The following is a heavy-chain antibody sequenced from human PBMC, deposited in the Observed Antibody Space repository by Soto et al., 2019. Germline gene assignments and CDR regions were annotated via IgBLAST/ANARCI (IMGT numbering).Heavy chain of an antibody. J-gene: IGHJ6*02. CDR2: ISGSGGNA. V-gene: IGHV3-23*01. CDR1: GFTFSSYA. D-gene: IGHD1-26*01. CDR3: AKDWASGSYPPYYFFGMDV. Sequence: EVQLLESGGGLVQPGGSLRLSCAASGFTFSSYAMSWVRQAPGKGLEWVSTISGSGGNAYYADSVKGRFSISRDNSKNTLRLQMNSLRADDTAVYYCAKDWASGSYPPYYFFGMDVLGQGTTVTVSS.